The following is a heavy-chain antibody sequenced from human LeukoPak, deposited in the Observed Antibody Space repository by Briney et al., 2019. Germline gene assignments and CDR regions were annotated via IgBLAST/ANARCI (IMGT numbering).Heavy chain of an antibody. D-gene: IGHD2-2*01. CDR1: GYSISSGYY. CDR3: ARVPDVLSAFFDY. J-gene: IGHJ4*02. CDR2: IYHSGST. V-gene: IGHV4-38-2*02. Sequence: SETLSLTCTVSGYSISSGYYWGWIRQPPGKGLEWIGSIYHSGSTYYNPSLKSRVTISVDTSKNQFSLKLSSVTAADTAVYYCARVPDVLSAFFDYWGQGTLVTVSS.